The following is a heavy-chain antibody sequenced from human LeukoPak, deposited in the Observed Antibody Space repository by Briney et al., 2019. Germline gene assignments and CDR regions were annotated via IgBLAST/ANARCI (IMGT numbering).Heavy chain of an antibody. CDR3: ARRYHPDMIVVVISGNHFDY. CDR2: IKQDGSEK. CDR1: GFTFSNYW. V-gene: IGHV3-7*01. Sequence: GGTLRLSCAASGFTFSNYWMSWVRQAPGKGLEWVANIKQDGSEKFYVDSVKGRFTISRDNAKNSLYLQMKSLRAEETAVYYCARRYHPDMIVVVISGNHFDYWGQGTLVTVSS. D-gene: IGHD3-22*01. J-gene: IGHJ4*02.